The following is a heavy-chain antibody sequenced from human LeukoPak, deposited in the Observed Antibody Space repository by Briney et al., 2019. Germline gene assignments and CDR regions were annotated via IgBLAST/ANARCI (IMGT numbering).Heavy chain of an antibody. CDR2: IYHSGST. V-gene: IGHV4-38-2*02. D-gene: IGHD6-19*01. CDR3: ARDCRIAGAGYYYFDY. J-gene: IGHJ4*02. Sequence: SETLSLTCTVSGGSISSYYWGWIRQPPGKGLEWIGSIYHSGSTYYNPSLKSRVTISLYTSNNQVSLQLSSVTAADTAVYFCARDCRIAGAGYYYFDYWGQGTLVTVSS. CDR1: GGSISSYY.